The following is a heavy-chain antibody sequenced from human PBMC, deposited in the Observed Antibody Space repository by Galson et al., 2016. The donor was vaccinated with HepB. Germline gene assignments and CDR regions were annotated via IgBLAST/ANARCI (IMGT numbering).Heavy chain of an antibody. V-gene: IGHV1-69*06. J-gene: IGHJ6*02. CDR2: IIPIFGTA. D-gene: IGHD2-2*01. CDR3: ARDLSLYCSSTSCQYGMDV. CDR1: GGTFSSYA. Sequence: SVKVSCKASGGTFSSYAISWVRQAPGQGLEWMGGIIPIFGTANYAQKFQGRVTITADKSTSTAYMELSSLRSEDTAVYYCARDLSLYCSSTSCQYGMDVWGQGTTVTVSS.